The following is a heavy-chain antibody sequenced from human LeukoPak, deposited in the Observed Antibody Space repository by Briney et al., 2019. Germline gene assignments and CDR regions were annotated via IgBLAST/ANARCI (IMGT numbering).Heavy chain of an antibody. V-gene: IGHV3-7*01. CDR2: IQHDGGVT. CDR1: GFSFSTTW. Sequence: GGSLRLSCAASGFSFSTTWMSWVRQAPGKGLEWVAIIQHDGGVTFYVDSVKGRFTISRDNAKNSLFLQMNSLRAEDTSVYYWVGGGGRGYGNECWGQGTLVTVSS. J-gene: IGHJ4*02. D-gene: IGHD5-18*01. CDR3: VGGGGRGYGNEC.